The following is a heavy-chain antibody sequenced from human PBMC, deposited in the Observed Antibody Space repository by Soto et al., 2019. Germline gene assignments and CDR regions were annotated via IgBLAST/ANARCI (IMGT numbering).Heavy chain of an antibody. J-gene: IGHJ5*01. Sequence: LRLSCAASGFTFSSYGMHWVRQAPGKGLEWVAVISYDGSNKYYADSVKGRFTISRDNSKDTLYLQMNSLRAEDTAVYYCAKVGDSWGQGTLVTVSS. CDR2: ISYDGSNK. CDR3: AKVGDS. CDR1: GFTFSSYG. V-gene: IGHV3-30*18.